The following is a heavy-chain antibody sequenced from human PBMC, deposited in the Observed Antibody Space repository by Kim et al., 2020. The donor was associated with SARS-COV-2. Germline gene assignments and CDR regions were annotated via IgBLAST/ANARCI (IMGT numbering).Heavy chain of an antibody. CDR3: ATQYYDILTGYRAFDI. D-gene: IGHD3-9*01. V-gene: IGHV1-24*01. J-gene: IGHJ3*02. Sequence: KFQGRVTMTEDTSTDTAYMELSSLRSEDTAVYYCATQYYDILTGYRAFDIWGQGTMVTVSS.